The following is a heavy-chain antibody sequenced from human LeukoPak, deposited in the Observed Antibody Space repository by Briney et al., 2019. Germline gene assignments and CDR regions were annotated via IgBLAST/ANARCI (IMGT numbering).Heavy chain of an antibody. D-gene: IGHD3-10*01. J-gene: IGHJ5*02. CDR1: GDSISSGSYY. CDR3: ARETRYYYGSGSYSTWFDP. V-gene: IGHV4-61*02. CDR2: IYGGGGS. Sequence: PSETLSLTCTVSGDSISSGSYYWSWIRQPAGKGLEWIGRIYGGGGSNYNPSLKSRVTISVDTSKNQFSLKLSSVTAADTAVYYCARETRYYYGSGSYSTWFDPWGQGTLVTVSS.